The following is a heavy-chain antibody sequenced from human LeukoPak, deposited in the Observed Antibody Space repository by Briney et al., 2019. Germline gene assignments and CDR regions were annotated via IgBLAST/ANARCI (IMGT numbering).Heavy chain of an antibody. D-gene: IGHD3-9*01. CDR1: GFTFTPYT. J-gene: IGHJ4*02. CDR2: ITSNGDST. Sequence: GGSLRLSCAASGFTFTPYTMLWVRQAPGKGLEYVSAITSNGDSTYYTNSVKGRFTISRDNSKNTLYLQMGSLRAEDMAVYYCARERAGYYLDHWGQGTLVTVSS. V-gene: IGHV3-64*01. CDR3: ARERAGYYLDH.